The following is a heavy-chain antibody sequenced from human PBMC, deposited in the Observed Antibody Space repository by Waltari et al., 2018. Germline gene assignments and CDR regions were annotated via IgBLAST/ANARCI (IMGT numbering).Heavy chain of an antibody. Sequence: QVQLQESGPGLVKPSETLSLTCTVSGGSINIYYWSWIRQPPGNGLEWIGYVYYTGNTIYNPSLECRVTWSADTSKNQVSLRRRSVTAADTAVYYCARGMSSVWYGPFDYWGQGTLVTVSS. CDR2: VYYTGNT. CDR1: GGSINIYY. V-gene: IGHV4-59*08. CDR3: ARGMSSVWYGPFDY. J-gene: IGHJ4*02. D-gene: IGHD6-19*01.